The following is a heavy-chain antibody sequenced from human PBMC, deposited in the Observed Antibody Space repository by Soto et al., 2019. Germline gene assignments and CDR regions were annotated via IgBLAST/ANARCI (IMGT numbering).Heavy chain of an antibody. J-gene: IGHJ5*02. CDR1: GGTFSSYA. CDR2: IIPIFGTA. D-gene: IGHD3-10*01. CDR3: ARGSIRYYGSGSYFFGHDSQRRDVNWFDP. V-gene: IGHV1-69*13. Sequence: GASVKVSCKASGGTFSSYAISWVRQAPGQGLEWMGGIIPIFGTANYAQKFQGRVTITADESTSTAYMELSSLRSEDTAVYYCARGSIRYYGSGSYFFGHDSQRRDVNWFDPWGQGTLVTVSS.